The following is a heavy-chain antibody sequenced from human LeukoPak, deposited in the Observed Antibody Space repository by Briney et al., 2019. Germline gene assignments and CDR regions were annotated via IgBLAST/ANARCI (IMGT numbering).Heavy chain of an antibody. V-gene: IGHV1-46*01. CDR2: INPSGCST. D-gene: IGHD3-22*01. J-gene: IGHJ5*02. CDR3: ASDSSIPYYYDSSGYPRKLNWFDP. CDR1: GYTFTSYY. Sequence: ASVKVSCKASGYTFTSYYMHWVRQAPAQGLEWMGIINPSGCSTRYAQKLQGRVTMTRDTATSTVYMELSSLRYEDTPVYCCASDSSIPYYYDSSGYPRKLNWFDPWGQGTLVTVSS.